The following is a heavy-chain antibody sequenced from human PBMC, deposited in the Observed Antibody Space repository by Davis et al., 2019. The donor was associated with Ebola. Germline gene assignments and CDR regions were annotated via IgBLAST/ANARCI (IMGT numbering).Heavy chain of an antibody. V-gene: IGHV1-24*01. J-gene: IGHJ5*02. CDR3: AVERGHYDYGWSSYVRDWLDP. CDR2: FDPEDGET. Sequence: AASVKVSCKVSGYTLTELSMHWVRQTPGKGLEWMGGFDPEDGETVYAQKFQGRVTMTEDTSTDTAYMELTSLTSEDTALYYCAVERGHYDYGWSSYVRDWLDPWGQGTLVTVSS. CDR1: GYTLTELS. D-gene: IGHD3-16*01.